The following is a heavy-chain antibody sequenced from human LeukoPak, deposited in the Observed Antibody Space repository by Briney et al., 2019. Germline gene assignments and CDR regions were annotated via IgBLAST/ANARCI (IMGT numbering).Heavy chain of an antibody. CDR2: IIPIFGTA. D-gene: IGHD3-3*01. J-gene: IGHJ5*02. CDR1: GGTFSSYA. Sequence: SVKVSCKASGGTFSSYAISWVRQAPGQGLEWMGGIIPIFGTANYAQKFQGRVTITTDESTSTAYMELSSLRSEDTAVYYCAKCYGLRFLEWTYNWFDPWGQGTLVTVSS. CDR3: AKCYGLRFLEWTYNWFDP. V-gene: IGHV1-69*05.